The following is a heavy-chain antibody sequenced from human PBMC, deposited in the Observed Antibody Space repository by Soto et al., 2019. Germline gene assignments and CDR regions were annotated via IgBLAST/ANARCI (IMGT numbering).Heavy chain of an antibody. Sequence: EVHLVESGGDLVQPGGSLRLSCAASGFTFSAYWMQWVRQAPGKGLEWVAIIKQDGSEKYYVDSVTGRFTISRDNAKNSLYLQMSSLRAEDTAMYYSVGSRGWLFDYWGQGTLVTVSS. CDR1: GFTFSAYW. CDR2: IKQDGSEK. D-gene: IGHD6-19*01. J-gene: IGHJ4*02. CDR3: VGSRGWLFDY. V-gene: IGHV3-7*05.